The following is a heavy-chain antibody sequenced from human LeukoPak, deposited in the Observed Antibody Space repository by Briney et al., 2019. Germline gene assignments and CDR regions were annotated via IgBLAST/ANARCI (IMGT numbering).Heavy chain of an antibody. CDR1: GFTFSSYA. CDR2: ISYDGSNK. D-gene: IGHD5-18*01. J-gene: IGHJ5*02. V-gene: IGHV3-30-3*01. CDR3: ARGKGSYGAGPRLRFDP. Sequence: QTGGSLRLSCAASGFTFSSYAMHWVRQAPGKGLEWVAVISYDGSNKYYADSVKGRFTISRDNSKNTLYLQMNSLRAEDTAVYYCARGKGSYGAGPRLRFDPWGQGTLVTVSS.